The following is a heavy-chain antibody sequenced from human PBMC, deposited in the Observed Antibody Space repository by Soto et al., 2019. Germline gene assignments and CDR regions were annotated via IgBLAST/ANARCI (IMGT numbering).Heavy chain of an antibody. CDR3: ARGGVVVVPAASPEDY. Sequence: QVKLVHSGAEVKKPGASVKVSCKASGYTFTSYGISWVRQAPGQGLEWMGWISAYNGNTNYAQKLQGRVTMTTDTPTSTAYMELRGLRSDDTAVYYCARGGVVVVPAASPEDYWGQGTLVTVSS. CDR1: GYTFTSYG. CDR2: ISAYNGNT. J-gene: IGHJ4*02. V-gene: IGHV1-18*01. D-gene: IGHD2-2*01.